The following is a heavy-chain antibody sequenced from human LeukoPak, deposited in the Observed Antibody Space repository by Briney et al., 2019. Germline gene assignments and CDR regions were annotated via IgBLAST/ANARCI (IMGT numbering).Heavy chain of an antibody. Sequence: GGSLRLSWAASGFTLDDYGMSWVRKAPGKGLEWVSGINWNGGSTGYADSVKGRFTISRDNAKNSLYLQMNSLRAEDTALYYCAREGWSYRLFDYWGQGTLVTVSS. CDR3: AREGWSYRLFDY. CDR2: INWNGGST. D-gene: IGHD1-26*01. J-gene: IGHJ4*02. V-gene: IGHV3-20*04. CDR1: GFTLDDYG.